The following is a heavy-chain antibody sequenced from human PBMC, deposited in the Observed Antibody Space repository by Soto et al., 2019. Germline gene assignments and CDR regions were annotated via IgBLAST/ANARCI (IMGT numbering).Heavy chain of an antibody. CDR1: GGSLSRSGYY. CDR2: ISYSGST. J-gene: IGHJ4*02. V-gene: IGHV4-31*03. Sequence: TLPLTCTVSGGSLSRSGYYWSWIPQHQRKGLERIGHISYSGSTYYNPSLKSRVTISVDTSKNQFSLKLSSVSASDTAVYYCARVTALYGILSGPCEYWAQGSLVAVSS. D-gene: IGHD3-3*01. CDR3: ARVTALYGILSGPCEY.